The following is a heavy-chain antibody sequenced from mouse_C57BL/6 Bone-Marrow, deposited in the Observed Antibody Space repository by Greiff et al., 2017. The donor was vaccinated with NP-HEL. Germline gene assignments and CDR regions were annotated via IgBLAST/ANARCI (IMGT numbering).Heavy chain of an antibody. D-gene: IGHD1-1*01. V-gene: IGHV1-82*01. Sequence: VQLQQSGPELVKPGASVKISCKASGYAFSSSWMNWVKQRPGQGLEWIGRIYPGDGDTNYNGKFKGKATLTADKSSSTAYMQLSSLTSEDSAVYFCAPYYSSYWGQGTTLTVSS. J-gene: IGHJ2*01. CDR1: GYAFSSSW. CDR2: IYPGDGDT. CDR3: APYYSSY.